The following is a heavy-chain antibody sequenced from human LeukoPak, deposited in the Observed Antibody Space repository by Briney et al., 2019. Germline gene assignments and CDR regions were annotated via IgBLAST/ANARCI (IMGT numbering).Heavy chain of an antibody. J-gene: IGHJ4*02. CDR2: IYSGGST. Sequence: GVPLRLFCAASGFTVSSNDMSWLRQAPGKGLECISVIYSGGSTDYADSVKGRLTIYRDNSKNTLYLQRNSLRAEDTAVYYCARVVDHDYGDYYLDYWGQGTLVTVSS. V-gene: IGHV3-53*01. D-gene: IGHD4-17*01. CDR3: ARVVDHDYGDYYLDY. CDR1: GFTVSSND.